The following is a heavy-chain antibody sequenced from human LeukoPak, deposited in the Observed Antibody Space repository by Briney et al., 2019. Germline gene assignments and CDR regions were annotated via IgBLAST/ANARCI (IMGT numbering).Heavy chain of an antibody. J-gene: IGHJ4*02. V-gene: IGHV3-33*08. CDR1: GFTFSSYA. CDR2: IWYDGSNK. CDR3: ARSSSGWYLVPDY. D-gene: IGHD6-19*01. Sequence: PGRSLRLSCAASGFTFSSYAMHWVRQAPGKGLEWVAVIWYDGSNKHYADSVKGRFTISRDNSKNTLYLQMNSLRAEDTAVYYCARSSSGWYLVPDYWGQGTLVTVSS.